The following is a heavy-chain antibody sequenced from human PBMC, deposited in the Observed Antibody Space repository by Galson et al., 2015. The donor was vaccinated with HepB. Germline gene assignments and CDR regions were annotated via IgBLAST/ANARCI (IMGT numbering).Heavy chain of an antibody. J-gene: IGHJ4*02. CDR1: GFTFSSYA. CDR2: ISYDGSNK. Sequence: SLRLSCAASGFTFSSYAMHWVRQAPGKGLEWVAVISYDGSNKYYADSVKGRFTISRDNSKNTLYLQMNSLRAEDTAVYYCARSSDGSGSPSLDYWGQGTLVTVSS. CDR3: ARSSDGSGSPSLDY. D-gene: IGHD3-10*01. V-gene: IGHV3-30-3*01.